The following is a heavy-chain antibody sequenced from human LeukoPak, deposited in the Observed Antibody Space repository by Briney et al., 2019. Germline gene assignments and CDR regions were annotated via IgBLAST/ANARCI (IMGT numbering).Heavy chain of an antibody. V-gene: IGHV4-61*02. CDR1: GGSISSGSYY. D-gene: IGHD3-16*01. J-gene: IGHJ4*02. CDR3: ALTELRLGETFFDY. Sequence: SETLSLTCTVSGGSISSGSYYWSWVRQPAWKGLEWIGRIYTSGNTNYNPSLKSRVTISVDTSKNQFSLKLSSVTAADTAVYYCALTELRLGETFFDYWGQGTLVTVSS. CDR2: IYTSGNT.